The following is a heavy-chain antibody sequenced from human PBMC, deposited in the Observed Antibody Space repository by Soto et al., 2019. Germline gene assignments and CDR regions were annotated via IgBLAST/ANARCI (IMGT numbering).Heavy chain of an antibody. CDR1: GFSFSNYA. Sequence: EVQLVESGGGLVQPGGSLRLSCAASGFSFSNYAMDWVRQAPGKGLEWVSYISASSSNIRYADSVKGRFTISRDNAKSSGDLQMNSLRADDTAVYYCASDPSRGSEWARYLDLWGRGTLVTVSS. J-gene: IGHJ2*01. D-gene: IGHD1-26*01. CDR2: ISASSSNI. V-gene: IGHV3-48*01. CDR3: ASDPSRGSEWARYLDL.